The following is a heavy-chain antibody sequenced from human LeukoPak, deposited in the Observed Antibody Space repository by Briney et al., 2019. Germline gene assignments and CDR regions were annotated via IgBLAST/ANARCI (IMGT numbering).Heavy chain of an antibody. V-gene: IGHV4-4*02. Sequence: SGTLSLTCGVSGGSISSSNWWSWVRQPPGKGLEWIGEIYHSGSTNYNPSLKSRVTISVDKSKNQFSLKLSSVTAADTAVYYCARRGSPYGSGSYSDWGQGTLVTVSS. CDR2: IYHSGST. J-gene: IGHJ4*02. CDR1: GGSISSSNW. CDR3: ARRGSPYGSGSYSD. D-gene: IGHD3-10*01.